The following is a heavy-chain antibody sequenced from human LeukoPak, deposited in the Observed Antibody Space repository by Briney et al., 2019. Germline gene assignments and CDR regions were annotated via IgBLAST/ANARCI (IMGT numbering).Heavy chain of an antibody. V-gene: IGHV3-30*03. CDR2: ISYDGSNK. J-gene: IGHJ5*02. Sequence: PGGSLRLSCAASGFTFSSYGMHWVRQAPGKGLEWVAVISYDGSNKYYADSVKGRFTISRDNAKNSLYLQMNSLRAEDTAVYYCARALYSTRFDPWGQGTLVTVSS. CDR3: ARALYSTRFDP. D-gene: IGHD2-15*01. CDR1: GFTFSSYG.